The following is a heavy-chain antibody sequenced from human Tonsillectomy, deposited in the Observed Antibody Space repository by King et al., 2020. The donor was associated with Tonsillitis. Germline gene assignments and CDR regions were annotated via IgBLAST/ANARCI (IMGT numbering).Heavy chain of an antibody. CDR2: IYDSWST. V-gene: IGHV4-59*01. D-gene: IGHD3-22*01. J-gene: IGHJ4*02. Sequence: SCIRQPPGKGLQWIGCIYDSWSTNYNAPLKSRVTISVDTSTSPFSLKLSYVNAADTDCYYCARGGSDTSYSDTRRGTWDYWGQGTMVTVSS. CDR3: ARGGSDTSYSDTRRGTWDY.